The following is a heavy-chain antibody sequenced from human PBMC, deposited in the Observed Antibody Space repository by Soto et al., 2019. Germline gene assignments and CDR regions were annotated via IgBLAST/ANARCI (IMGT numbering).Heavy chain of an antibody. CDR2: ISWNSGSI. J-gene: IGHJ4*02. D-gene: IGHD2-15*01. V-gene: IGHV3-9*01. Sequence: GGSLRLSCAASGFTFDDYAMHWVRQAPGQGLEWVSGISWNSGSIGYADSVKGRFTISRDNAKNSLYLQMNSLRAEDTALYDCAKERVGYCSGGSCYRPDYWGQGTLVTVSS. CDR1: GFTFDDYA. CDR3: AKERVGYCSGGSCYRPDY.